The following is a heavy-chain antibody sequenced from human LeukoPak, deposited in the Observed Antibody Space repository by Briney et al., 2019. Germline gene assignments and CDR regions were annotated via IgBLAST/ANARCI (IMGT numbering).Heavy chain of an antibody. J-gene: IGHJ4*02. V-gene: IGHV3-48*01. Sequence: GGSLRLSCVASGFTFSSYAMNWVRQAPGKGLEWLSYISGSDDNIHYTDSVKGRFTISRDNVKNSLYLQMNSLRAEDTAVYYCATTIVTGYWGQGTLVTVSS. CDR3: ATTIVTGY. D-gene: IGHD1-14*01. CDR1: GFTFSSYA. CDR2: ISGSDDNI.